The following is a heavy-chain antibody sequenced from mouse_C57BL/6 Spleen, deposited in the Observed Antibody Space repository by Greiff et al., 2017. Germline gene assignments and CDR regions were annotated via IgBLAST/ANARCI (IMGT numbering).Heavy chain of an antibody. CDR1: GFTFSDYY. CDR2: ISNGGGST. D-gene: IGHD1-1*01. CDR3: ARSYYGYYYAMDY. J-gene: IGHJ4*01. V-gene: IGHV5-12*01. Sequence: VQGVESGGGLVQPGGSLKLSCAASGFTFSDYYMYWVRQTPEKRLEWVAYISNGGGSTYYPDTVKGRFTISRDNAKNTLYLQMSRLKSEDTAMYYCARSYYGYYYAMDYWGQGTSVTVSS.